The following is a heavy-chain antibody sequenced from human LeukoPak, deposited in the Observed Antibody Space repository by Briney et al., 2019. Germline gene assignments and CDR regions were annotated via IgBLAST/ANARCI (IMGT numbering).Heavy chain of an antibody. CDR3: ARVPYYYGSGSHFDY. V-gene: IGHV4-34*01. CDR1: GFTFSSYW. Sequence: GSLRLSCAASGFTFSSYWMSWIRQPPGKGLEWIGEINHSGSTNYNPSLKSRVTISVDTSKNQFSLKLSSVTAADTAVYYCARVPYYYGSGSHFDYWGQGTLVTVSS. D-gene: IGHD3-10*01. J-gene: IGHJ4*02. CDR2: INHSGST.